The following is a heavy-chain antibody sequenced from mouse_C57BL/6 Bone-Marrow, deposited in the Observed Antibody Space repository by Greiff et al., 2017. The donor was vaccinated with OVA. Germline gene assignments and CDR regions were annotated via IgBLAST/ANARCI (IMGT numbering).Heavy chain of an antibody. D-gene: IGHD2-4*01. V-gene: IGHV10-1*01. Sequence: EVMLVESGGGLVQPKGSLKLSCAASGFSFNTYAMNWVRQAPGKGLEWVARIRSKSNNYATYYADSVKDRFTISRDDSESMLYLQMNNLKTEDTAMYYCVRCDYGWFAYWGQGTLVTVSA. CDR1: GFSFNTYA. CDR3: VRCDYGWFAY. J-gene: IGHJ3*01. CDR2: IRSKSNNYAT.